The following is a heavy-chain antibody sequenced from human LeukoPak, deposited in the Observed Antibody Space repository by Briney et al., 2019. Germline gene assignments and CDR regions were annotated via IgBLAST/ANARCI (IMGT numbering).Heavy chain of an antibody. J-gene: IGHJ6*03. CDR2: INPNSGGT. CDR3: ARDSVRFGGIRYYYYYMDV. D-gene: IGHD3-10*01. Sequence: ASVKVCCKASGYTFTSYYMHWVRQAPGHGLEGMGWINPNSGGTNYAQKFQGRVTMTRDTSISTAYMELSRLRSDDTAVYFCARDSVRFGGIRYYYYYMDVWGKGPTVTVFS. V-gene: IGHV1-2*02. CDR1: GYTFTSYY.